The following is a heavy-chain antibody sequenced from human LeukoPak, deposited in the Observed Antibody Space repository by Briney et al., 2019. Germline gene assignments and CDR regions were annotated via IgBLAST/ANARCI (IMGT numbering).Heavy chain of an antibody. CDR2: INIGGTNT. CDR3: ATDGAGCDT. J-gene: IGHJ5*02. V-gene: IGHV3-11*01. Sequence: GESLRLSCAASGFTFNDYYMSWIRQAPGKGLEWLSYINIGGTNTHYPDSVKGRFTISRDNAKKSLYLEMNNLRAEDTGVYYCATDGAGCDTWGQGVLVTVSS. CDR1: GFTFNDYY.